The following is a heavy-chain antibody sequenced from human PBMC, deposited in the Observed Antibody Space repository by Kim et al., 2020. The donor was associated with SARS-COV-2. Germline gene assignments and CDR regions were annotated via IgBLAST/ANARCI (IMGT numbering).Heavy chain of an antibody. CDR2: IYSGGST. CDR1: GFTVSSNY. J-gene: IGHJ4*02. Sequence: GGSLRLSCAASGFTVSSNYMSWVRQAPGKGLEWVSVIYSGGSTYYADSVKGRFTISRDNSKNTLYLQMNSLRAEDTAVYYCARDSRYSSGWSFDYWGQGTLVTVSS. CDR3: ARDSRYSSGWSFDY. V-gene: IGHV3-53*01. D-gene: IGHD6-19*01.